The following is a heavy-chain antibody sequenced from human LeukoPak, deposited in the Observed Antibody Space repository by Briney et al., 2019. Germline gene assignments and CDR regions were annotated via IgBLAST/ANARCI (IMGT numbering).Heavy chain of an antibody. CDR2: INPNSGGT. Sequence: GASVKVSCKVSGYTLTELSMHWVRQAPGQGLEWMGWINPNSGGTNYAQKFQGRVTMTRDTSISTAYMELSRLRSDDTAVYYCARPSGSYGSWVAFDIWGQGTMVTVSS. CDR1: GYTLTELS. D-gene: IGHD1-26*01. J-gene: IGHJ3*02. V-gene: IGHV1-2*02. CDR3: ARPSGSYGSWVAFDI.